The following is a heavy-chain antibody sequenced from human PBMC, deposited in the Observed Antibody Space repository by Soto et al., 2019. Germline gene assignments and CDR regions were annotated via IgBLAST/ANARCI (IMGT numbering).Heavy chain of an antibody. V-gene: IGHV3-30*03. D-gene: IGHD6-19*01. J-gene: IGHJ6*03. Sequence: LRLSCAASGFTFSNFGMHWVRRAPGKGLEWVAFISYYGGDEYYADSVKGRVTISRDNSKNTLYLQMNSLRAEDTAVYYCARGGIAVAGYMDVWGKGTTVTVSS. CDR3: ARGGIAVAGYMDV. CDR1: GFTFSNFG. CDR2: ISYYGGDE.